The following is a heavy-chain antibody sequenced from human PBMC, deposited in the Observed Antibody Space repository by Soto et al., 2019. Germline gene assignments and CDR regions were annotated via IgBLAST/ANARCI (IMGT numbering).Heavy chain of an antibody. Sequence: QVQLVQSGAEVKKPGSSVKVSCKASGGTFSSYTISWVRQAPGQGLEWMGRIIPILGIANYAQKFQGRVTITADKSTSTAYMELSSLRSEDTAVYYCARDNAGVTTIRSYFDYWGQGPLVTVSS. D-gene: IGHD5-12*01. V-gene: IGHV1-69*08. J-gene: IGHJ4*02. CDR3: ARDNAGVTTIRSYFDY. CDR1: GGTFSSYT. CDR2: IIPILGIA.